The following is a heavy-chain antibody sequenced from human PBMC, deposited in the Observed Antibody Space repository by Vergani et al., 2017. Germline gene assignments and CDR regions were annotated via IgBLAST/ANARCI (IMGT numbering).Heavy chain of an antibody. CDR3: ARAVGYCSSTSCSLDY. CDR1: GYSFTSYW. Sequence: EVQLVQSGAEVKKPGESLKISCKGSGYSFTSYWIGWVRQMPGKGLEWMGIIYPGDSDTRYSPSFQGQVTISADKSISTAYLQRSSLKASDTAMYYCARAVGYCSSTSCSLDYWGQGTLVTVSS. CDR2: IYPGDSDT. D-gene: IGHD2-2*01. J-gene: IGHJ4*02. V-gene: IGHV5-51*03.